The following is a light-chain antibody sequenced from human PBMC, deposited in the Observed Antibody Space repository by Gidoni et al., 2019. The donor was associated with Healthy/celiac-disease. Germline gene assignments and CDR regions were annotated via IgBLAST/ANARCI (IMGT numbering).Light chain of an antibody. V-gene: IGLV3-1*01. CDR1: KLGDKY. CDR2: QDS. CDR3: QAWDSSTAIRV. J-gene: IGLJ1*01. Sequence: SYELTQPPSVSVSPGQTASITCSGDKLGDKYACWYQQKPGQSPVLVIYQDSKRPSGIPERFSGSNSGNTATLTISGTQAIDEADYYCQAWDSSTAIRVFGTGTKVTVL.